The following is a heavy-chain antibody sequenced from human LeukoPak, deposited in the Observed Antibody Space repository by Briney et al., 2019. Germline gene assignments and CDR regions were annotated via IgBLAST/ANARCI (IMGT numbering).Heavy chain of an antibody. Sequence: ASVKVSCKASGYTFTNYGISWVRQAPGQGLEWMGWISAYNGNTNYAQKLQGRVTMTTDTSTSTAYMELRSLRSDDTAVYYCARSRAMKYYYDSSGYYNLDAFDIWGQGTMVTVSS. CDR3: ARSRAMKYYYDSSGYYNLDAFDI. D-gene: IGHD3-22*01. J-gene: IGHJ3*02. CDR2: ISAYNGNT. V-gene: IGHV1-18*01. CDR1: GYTFTNYG.